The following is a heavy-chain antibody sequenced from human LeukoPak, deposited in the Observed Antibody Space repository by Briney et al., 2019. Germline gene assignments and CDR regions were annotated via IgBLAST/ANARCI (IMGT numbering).Heavy chain of an antibody. Sequence: PGGSLRLSCAASGFTFSSYWMHCVRQAPGKGLVWVSRINSVGSSTSYADSVKGRLTISRDNAKNTLYLQMNSLRAEDTAVYYCARDRGSSCLDVWGKGTTVTVSS. D-gene: IGHD6-13*01. CDR2: INSVGSST. J-gene: IGHJ6*04. V-gene: IGHV3-74*01. CDR1: GFTFSSYW. CDR3: ARDRGSSCLDV.